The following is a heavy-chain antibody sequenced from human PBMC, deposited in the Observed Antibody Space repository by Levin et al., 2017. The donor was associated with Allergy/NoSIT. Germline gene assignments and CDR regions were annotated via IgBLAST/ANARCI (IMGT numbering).Heavy chain of an antibody. CDR2: ISTDTGNR. J-gene: IGHJ5*02. D-gene: IGHD2-21*01. Sequence: ASVKVSCKASGYTFRNYGISWVRQAPGRGLEWLGWISTDTGNRHYAQNLQGRVTMTTDTSTDTAHLELRSLRSDDTAIYYCARLVVGAKGWFAPWGQGTLVTVSP. V-gene: IGHV1-18*01. CDR3: ARLVVGAKGWFAP. CDR1: GYTFRNYG.